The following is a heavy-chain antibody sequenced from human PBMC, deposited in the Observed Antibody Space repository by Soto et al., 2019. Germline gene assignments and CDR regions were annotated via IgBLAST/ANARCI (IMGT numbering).Heavy chain of an antibody. Sequence: PSETLSLTCAVYGGSFSGYYWTWIRQPPGTGLEWIGEINHSGSTNYNPSLKSRVTISVDSSNNQFSLKLTSVSAADTAVYYCGRRTPVAGGWLDSWGQGTLVTVSS. CDR2: INHSGST. V-gene: IGHV4-34*01. CDR1: GGSFSGYY. J-gene: IGHJ5*01. D-gene: IGHD6-19*01. CDR3: GRRTPVAGGWLDS.